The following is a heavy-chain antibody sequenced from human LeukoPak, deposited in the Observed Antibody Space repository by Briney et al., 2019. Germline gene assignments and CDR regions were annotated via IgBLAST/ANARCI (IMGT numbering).Heavy chain of an antibody. D-gene: IGHD3-3*01. CDR1: GFTFSSYA. V-gene: IGHV3-23*01. Sequence: GGSLRLSCAASGFTFSSYAMSWVRQAPGKGLEWVSAISGSGGSTYYADSVKGRFTISRGNSKNTLYLQMNSLRAEDTAVYYCAKMGLHVLEWLYSPLDYWGQGTLVTVSS. CDR3: AKMGLHVLEWLYSPLDY. CDR2: ISGSGGST. J-gene: IGHJ4*02.